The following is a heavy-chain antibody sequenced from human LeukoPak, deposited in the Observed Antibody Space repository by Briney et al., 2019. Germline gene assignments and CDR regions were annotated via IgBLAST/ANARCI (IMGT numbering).Heavy chain of an antibody. CDR2: IYYSGTT. CDR1: GGSISSYY. Sequence: SETLSLTCTVSGGSISSYYWGWIRQPPGKGLEWIGYIYYSGTTNYNPSLRSRVTISVDTSKNQFSLNLSSVTAADTAVYYCARDSAWFIYWGQGIPVTVSS. CDR3: ARDSAWFIY. D-gene: IGHD6-19*01. J-gene: IGHJ4*02. V-gene: IGHV4-59*01.